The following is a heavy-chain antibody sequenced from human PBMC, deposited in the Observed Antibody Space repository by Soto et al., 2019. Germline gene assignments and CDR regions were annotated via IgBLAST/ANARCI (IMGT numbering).Heavy chain of an antibody. CDR2: IYYSGST. CDR3: ASVFNSPRNRFDP. V-gene: IGHV4-31*03. J-gene: IGHJ5*02. D-gene: IGHD1-20*01. CDR1: GGSINSGGYY. Sequence: KTSETLSLTCTVSGGSINSGGYYWSWIRQHPGKGLEWIGYIYYSGSTYYNPSLKSRVTISVDTSKNQFSLNLSSVTAADTAVYYCASVFNSPRNRFDPWGQGSLVTVSS.